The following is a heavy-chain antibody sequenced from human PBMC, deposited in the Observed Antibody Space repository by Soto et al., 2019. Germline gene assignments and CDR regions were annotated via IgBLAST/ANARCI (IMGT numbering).Heavy chain of an antibody. V-gene: IGHV4-34*01. CDR2: INHSGST. Sequence: SETLSLTCAVYGGSFSGYYWSLIRQPAGKGLEWIGEINHSGSTNYNPSLKSRVTISVDTAKNQFSLKLSSVTAADTAVYYCARAALRWNYLYYLDYWGQGTLVPVSS. D-gene: IGHD1-7*01. CDR1: GGSFSGYY. J-gene: IGHJ4*02. CDR3: ARAALRWNYLYYLDY.